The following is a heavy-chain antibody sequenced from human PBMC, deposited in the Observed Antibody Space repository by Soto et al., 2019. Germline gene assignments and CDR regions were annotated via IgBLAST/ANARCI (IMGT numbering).Heavy chain of an antibody. D-gene: IGHD5-12*01. V-gene: IGHV6-1*01. CDR1: GDSVSSNSAA. CDR3: ARDRGFDHYYYYYGMDV. Sequence: PSPTLSLTCAISGDSVSSNSAAWNWIRQSPSRGLEWLGRTYYRSKWYNDYAVSVKSRITINPDTSKNQFSLQLNSVTPEDTAVYYCARDRGFDHYYYYYGMDVWGQGTTVTVSS. CDR2: TYYRSKWYN. J-gene: IGHJ6*02.